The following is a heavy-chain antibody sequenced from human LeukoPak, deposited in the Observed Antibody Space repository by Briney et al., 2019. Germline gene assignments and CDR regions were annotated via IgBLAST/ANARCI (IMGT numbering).Heavy chain of an antibody. D-gene: IGHD3-9*01. CDR3: ARATGKDILTGRKLDY. J-gene: IGHJ4*02. CDR1: GGTFSSYA. Sequence: ASVKVSCKASGGTFSSYAINWVRQAPGQGLEWMGGITPMFGTAKYAQKFQGRVTITADESTSTAYMELSSLRSGDTAVYYCARATGKDILTGRKLDYWGQGTLVTVSS. CDR2: ITPMFGTA. V-gene: IGHV1-69*13.